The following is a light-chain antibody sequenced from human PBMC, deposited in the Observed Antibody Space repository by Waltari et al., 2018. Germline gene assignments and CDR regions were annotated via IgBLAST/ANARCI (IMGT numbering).Light chain of an antibody. CDR1: SSDVGGYNY. V-gene: IGLV2-8*01. J-gene: IGLJ2*01. CDR3: SSYAGSNNVV. Sequence: QSALTQSPSASGSPGQSVTISCTGTSSDVGGYNYVSWYQQHPGKAPKLMIFEVSRRASGVPDRFSGAKSGNTASLTVAGLQAEDEADYYCSSYAGSNNVVFGGGTKLTVL. CDR2: EVS.